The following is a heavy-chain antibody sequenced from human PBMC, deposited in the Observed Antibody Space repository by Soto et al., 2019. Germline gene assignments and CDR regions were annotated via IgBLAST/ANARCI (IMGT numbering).Heavy chain of an antibody. V-gene: IGHV1-69*12. D-gene: IGHD2-2*01. J-gene: IGHJ6*02. Sequence: QVQLVKSGAEVKKPGSSVKVSCKASGGTFSSYAISWVRQAPGQGLEWMGGIIPIFGTANYAQKFQVRVTITADESTSTAYMELCSLRSDDTAVYYCARHVPAAGYYYGMDVWGQGTTVTVSS. CDR1: GGTFSSYA. CDR2: IIPIFGTA. CDR3: ARHVPAAGYYYGMDV.